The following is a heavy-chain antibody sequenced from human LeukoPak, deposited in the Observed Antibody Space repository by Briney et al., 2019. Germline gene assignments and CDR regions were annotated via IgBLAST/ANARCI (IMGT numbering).Heavy chain of an antibody. Sequence: GGSLRLSCAASGFIFSDYYMSWIRQAPGKGLEWVSYISSSNSYTNYADSVKGRFTISRDNAKKSLYLEMNSLRAEDTAVYYCARDFTTWGYSGLFDYWGQGTLVTVSS. V-gene: IGHV3-11*06. CDR3: ARDFTTWGYSGLFDY. CDR1: GFIFSDYY. J-gene: IGHJ4*02. CDR2: ISSSNSYT. D-gene: IGHD1-26*01.